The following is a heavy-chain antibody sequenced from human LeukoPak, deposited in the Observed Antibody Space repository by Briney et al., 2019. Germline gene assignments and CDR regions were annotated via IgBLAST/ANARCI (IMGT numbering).Heavy chain of an antibody. D-gene: IGHD1-14*01. J-gene: IGHJ3*02. V-gene: IGHV3-53*01. CDR2: IYSDGST. CDR3: ARGYGAFDI. Sequence: GGSLRLSCAASGFTFSSYSMNWVRQAPGKGLEWLSVIYSDGSTYYADSVKGRFTISRDNSKNTLYLQMNSLRAEDTAVYYCARGYGAFDIWGQGIMVTVSS. CDR1: GFTFSSYS.